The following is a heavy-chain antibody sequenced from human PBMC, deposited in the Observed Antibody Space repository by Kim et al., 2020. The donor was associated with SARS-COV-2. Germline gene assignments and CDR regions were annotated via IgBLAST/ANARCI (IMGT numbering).Heavy chain of an antibody. V-gene: IGHV1-3*01. Sequence: NTKYSQKFPGRVTIRRDTSASTAYMELSGLRSEDTAVYYCARDRDYGMDVWGQGTTVTVSS. CDR2: NT. J-gene: IGHJ6*02. CDR3: ARDRDYGMDV.